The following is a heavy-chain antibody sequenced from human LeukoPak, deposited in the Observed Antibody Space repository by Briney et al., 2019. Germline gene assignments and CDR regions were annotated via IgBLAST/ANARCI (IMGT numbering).Heavy chain of an antibody. CDR1: GFTFSDYY. CDR3: ARDWVGDGYNYYHYSDC. V-gene: IGHV3-11*01. D-gene: IGHD5-24*01. Sequence: KPGGSLRLSCAASGFTFSDYYMSWIRQAPGKGLEWVSYISTSGGTIYYADSVKGRFTISRDNAKNSLYLQMSSLRAEDTAVYYCARDWVGDGYNYYHYSDCWGQGALVTVSS. J-gene: IGHJ4*02. CDR2: ISTSGGTI.